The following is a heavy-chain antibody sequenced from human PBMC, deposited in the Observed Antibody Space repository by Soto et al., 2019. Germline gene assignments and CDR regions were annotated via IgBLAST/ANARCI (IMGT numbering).Heavy chain of an antibody. D-gene: IGHD5-18*01. CDR1: GGSFSGYY. CDR2: INHSGST. CDR3: ASRSRGYSYGYRMGADYCYYGMDV. V-gene: IGHV4-34*01. J-gene: IGHJ6*02. Sequence: SETLSLTCAAYGGSFSGYYWSWIRQPPGKGLEWIGEINHSGSTNYNPSLKSRVTISVDTSKNQFSLKLSSVTAADTAVYYCASRSRGYSYGYRMGADYCYYGMDVWGQGTTVTVSS.